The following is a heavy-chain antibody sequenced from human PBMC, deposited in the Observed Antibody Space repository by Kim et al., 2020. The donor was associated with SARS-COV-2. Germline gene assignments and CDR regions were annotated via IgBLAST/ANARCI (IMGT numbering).Heavy chain of an antibody. V-gene: IGHV3-23*01. CDR1: GFTFSSYA. Sequence: GGSLRLSCAASGFTFSSYAMSWVRQAPGKGLEWVSAISGSGGSTYYADSVKGRFTISRDNSKNTLYLQMNSLRAEDTAVYYCAGEQRGSWPHRDYYYYGMDVWGQWTTVTVSS. J-gene: IGHJ6*02. CDR3: AGEQRGSWPHRDYYYYGMDV. D-gene: IGHD6-13*01. CDR2: ISGSGGST.